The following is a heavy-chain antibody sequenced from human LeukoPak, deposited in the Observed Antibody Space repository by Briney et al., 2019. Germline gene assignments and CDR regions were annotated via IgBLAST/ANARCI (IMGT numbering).Heavy chain of an antibody. J-gene: IGHJ4*02. V-gene: IGHV3-30*18. D-gene: IGHD2-2*01. CDR3: ANREYHLPALY. CDR2: ISYDGSNK. CDR1: GFTFSSYG. Sequence: PGRSLRLSCAASGFTFSSYGMHWVRQAPGKGLEWVAVISYDGSNKYYADSVKGRFTISRDNSKNTLYLQMNSLRAEDTAVYYCANREYHLPALYWGQGTLVTVSS.